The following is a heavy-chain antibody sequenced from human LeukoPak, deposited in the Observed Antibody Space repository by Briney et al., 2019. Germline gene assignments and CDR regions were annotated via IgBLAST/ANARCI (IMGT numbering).Heavy chain of an antibody. Sequence: GGSLRLSCAASGFTFSSYWMSWVRQAPGKGLEWVSYISSSGSTIYYADSVKGRFTISRDNAKNSLYLQMNSLRAEDTAVYYCAASPGLGAYDYWGQGTLVTVSS. D-gene: IGHD1-26*01. V-gene: IGHV3-48*04. J-gene: IGHJ4*02. CDR1: GFTFSSYW. CDR2: ISSSGSTI. CDR3: AASPGLGAYDY.